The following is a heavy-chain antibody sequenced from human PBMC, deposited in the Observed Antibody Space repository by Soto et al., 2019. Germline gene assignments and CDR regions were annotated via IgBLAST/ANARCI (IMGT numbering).Heavy chain of an antibody. CDR2: ISGDGGDI. D-gene: IGHD6-19*01. V-gene: IGHV3-23*01. CDR3: AKLQRRDIQQWLQAFNV. J-gene: IGHJ3*01. Sequence: GGSLRLSCSASGFVFSDFAMTWVRQAPGKGLEWVSTISGDGGDIYADSVKGRFTVSRDNSKNMLYLHMNSLRVDDAATYYCAKLQRRDIQQWLQAFNVWGQGTRVTVSS. CDR1: GFVFSDFA.